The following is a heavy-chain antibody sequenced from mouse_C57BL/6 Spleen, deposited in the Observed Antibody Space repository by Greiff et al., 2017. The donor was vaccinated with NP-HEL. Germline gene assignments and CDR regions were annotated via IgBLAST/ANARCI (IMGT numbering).Heavy chain of an antibody. CDR3: ARRGTRYFDV. V-gene: IGHV1-50*01. CDR2: LDPSDSYP. Sequence: VQLQQSGAELVKPGASVKLSCKASGYTFTSYWMQWVKQRPGQGLEWIGELDPSDSYPNYNQKFKGQATLTVDTSSSTAYMQLSSLTSEDSAVYYCARRGTRYFDVGGTGTTVTVSS. D-gene: IGHD3-3*01. J-gene: IGHJ1*03. CDR1: GYTFTSYW.